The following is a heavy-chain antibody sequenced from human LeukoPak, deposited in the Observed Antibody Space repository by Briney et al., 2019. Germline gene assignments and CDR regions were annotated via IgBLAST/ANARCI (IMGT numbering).Heavy chain of an antibody. CDR3: AREVGGYCSGGSCYSQWFDP. J-gene: IGHJ5*02. V-gene: IGHV3-23*01. CDR2: ISGSGGST. D-gene: IGHD2-15*01. CDR1: GFTFSTST. Sequence: GGSLRLSCEASGFTFSTSTMSWVRQAPGKGLEWVSAISGSGGSTYYADSVKGRFTISRDNSKNTLYLQMNSLRAEDTAVYYCAREVGGYCSGGSCYSQWFDPWGQGTLVTVSS.